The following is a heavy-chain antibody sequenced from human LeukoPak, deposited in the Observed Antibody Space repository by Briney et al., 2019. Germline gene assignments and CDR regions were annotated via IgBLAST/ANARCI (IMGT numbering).Heavy chain of an antibody. CDR1: GFTLSSYS. Sequence: PGGSLRLSCAASGFTLSSYSMNWVRQAPGKGLEWVSSISSSSSYIYYADSVKGRFTISRDNAKNSLYLQMNSLRAEDTAVYYCARDIDQGLPHFYYYYYYMDLWGKGTTVTVSS. J-gene: IGHJ6*03. V-gene: IGHV3-21*01. CDR3: ARDIDQGLPHFYYYYYYMDL. D-gene: IGHD5-12*01. CDR2: ISSSSSYI.